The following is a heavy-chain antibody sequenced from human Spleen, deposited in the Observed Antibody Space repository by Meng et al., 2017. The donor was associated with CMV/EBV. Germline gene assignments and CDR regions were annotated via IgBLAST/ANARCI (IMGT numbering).Heavy chain of an antibody. J-gene: IGHJ4*02. D-gene: IGHD2-2*02. CDR3: ARYQLLYSNYFDY. CDR2: IYYSGST. Sequence: SETLSLTCTVSGGSISSYYWSWIRQPPGKGLEWIGYIYYSGSTNYNPSLKSRVTISVDTSKNQFSLKLSSVTAADTAVYYCARYQLLYSNYFDYWGQGTLVIVSS. V-gene: IGHV4-59*01. CDR1: GGSISSYY.